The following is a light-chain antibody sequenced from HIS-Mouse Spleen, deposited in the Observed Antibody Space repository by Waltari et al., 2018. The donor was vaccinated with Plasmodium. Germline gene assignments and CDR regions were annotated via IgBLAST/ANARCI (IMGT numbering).Light chain of an antibody. CDR1: QDISNY. J-gene: IGKJ4*01. CDR2: DAS. CDR3: QQYDNLPLT. Sequence: DIQMTQSPSSLSASVGDRVTITCQASQDISNYLNWYQQKPGKAPKLLIYDASNFETGVPSRFSGSGSGTEFTFTFSSLQPEDIATYYCQQYDNLPLTFGGGTKVEIK. V-gene: IGKV1-33*01.